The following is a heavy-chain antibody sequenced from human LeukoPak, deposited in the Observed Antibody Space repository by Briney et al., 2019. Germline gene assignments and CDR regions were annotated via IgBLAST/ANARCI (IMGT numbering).Heavy chain of an antibody. D-gene: IGHD3-16*02. J-gene: IGHJ4*02. CDR1: GFTFSNYA. CDR3: AKAWANDYVWGSYRTASDY. V-gene: IGHV3-23*01. CDR2: ISGSGGST. Sequence: PGGSLRLSCGASGFTFSNYAMSWVRQAPGKGLEWVSAISGSGGSTYYADSVKGRFTISRDNSKNTLYLQMNSLRAEDTAVYYCAKAWANDYVWGSYRTASDYWGQGTLVTVSS.